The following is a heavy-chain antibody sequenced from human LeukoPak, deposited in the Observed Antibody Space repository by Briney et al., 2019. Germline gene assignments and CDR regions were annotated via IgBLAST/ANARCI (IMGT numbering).Heavy chain of an antibody. D-gene: IGHD3-10*01. CDR2: IYTSGST. J-gene: IGHJ4*02. Sequence: PSETLSLTCTVSGGSISSGSYYWSWIRQPAGKGLEWIGRIYTSGSTKYNPSLKSRVTISVETSKNQFSLRLTSVTAADTAVYYCARDTYASGSYYLGYWGQGTLVTVSS. CDR1: GGSISSGSYY. V-gene: IGHV4-61*02. CDR3: ARDTYASGSYYLGY.